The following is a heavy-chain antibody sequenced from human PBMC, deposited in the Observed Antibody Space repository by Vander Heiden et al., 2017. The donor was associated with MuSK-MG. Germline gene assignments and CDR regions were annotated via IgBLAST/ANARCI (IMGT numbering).Heavy chain of an antibody. CDR3: AAPSPRGSGYYSLYY. CDR1: GGTFSSYT. J-gene: IGHJ4*02. CDR2: IIPILGIA. D-gene: IGHD3-3*01. Sequence: QVQLVQSGAEVKKPGSSVKVSCKASGGTFSSYTISWVRQAPGQGLEWMGRIIPILGIANYAQKFQGRVTITADKSTSTAYMELSSLRSEDTAVYYCAAPSPRGSGYYSLYYWGQGTLGTVSS. V-gene: IGHV1-69*02.